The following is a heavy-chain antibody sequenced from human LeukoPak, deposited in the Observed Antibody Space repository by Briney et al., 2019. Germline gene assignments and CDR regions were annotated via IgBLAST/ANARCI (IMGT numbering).Heavy chain of an antibody. J-gene: IGHJ6*02. CDR2: ISGSGGST. V-gene: IGHV3-23*01. Sequence: PGGSLRLSRAASGFTFSSYAMSWVRQAPGKGLEWVSAISGSGGSTYYADSVKGRFTISRDNSKNTLSLQMNSLRAEDTAVYYCTRAWYSGSFYGMDVWGQGTTVTVSS. CDR1: GFTFSSYA. D-gene: IGHD1-26*01. CDR3: TRAWYSGSFYGMDV.